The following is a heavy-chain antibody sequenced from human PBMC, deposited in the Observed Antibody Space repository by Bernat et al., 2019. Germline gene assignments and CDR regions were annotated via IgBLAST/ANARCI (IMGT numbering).Heavy chain of an antibody. Sequence: EVQLVESGGGLVQPGRSLRLSCTASGFTFGDYAMSWVRQAPGKGLEWGGFIRSKAYGGTTEYAASVTGRFTISRDDSKSITYLKMNSLTTKTTAVYYSTRDPMTMVTGYYCYYCIDVWGKGTTVTVSS. CDR1: GFTFGDYA. J-gene: IGHJ6*03. D-gene: IGHD4-17*01. V-gene: IGHV3-49*04. CDR2: IRSKAYGGTT. CDR3: TRDPMTMVTGYYCYYCIDV.